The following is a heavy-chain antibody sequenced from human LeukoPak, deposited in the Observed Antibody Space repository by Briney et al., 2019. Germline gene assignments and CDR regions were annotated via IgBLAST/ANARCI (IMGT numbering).Heavy chain of an antibody. Sequence: GASVKVSCKASGGTFISYAISWVRQAPGQGLEWMGGIIPIFGTANYAQKFQGRVTITADESTSTAYMELSSLRSEDTAVYYCARAYCGGDCYHHYYYYGMDVWGQGTTVTVSS. CDR2: IIPIFGTA. D-gene: IGHD2-21*02. J-gene: IGHJ6*02. V-gene: IGHV1-69*01. CDR1: GGTFISYA. CDR3: ARAYCGGDCYHHYYYYGMDV.